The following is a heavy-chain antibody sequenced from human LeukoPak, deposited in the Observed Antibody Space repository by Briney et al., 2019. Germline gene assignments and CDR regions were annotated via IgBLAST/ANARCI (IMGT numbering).Heavy chain of an antibody. V-gene: IGHV6-1*01. D-gene: IGHD6-19*01. CDR3: VRDRAVAGTINWLDP. J-gene: IGHJ5*02. CDR1: GDSVSSNNAT. CDR2: TYYRSKWYN. Sequence: SQTLSLTCAISGDSVSSNNATWNWIRQSPSRGLEWLGSTYYRSKWYNDYALSVKSRITVNPDTSKNQFSLHLNSVTPEDTAVYYCVRDRAVAGTINWLDPWGQGTLVTVSS.